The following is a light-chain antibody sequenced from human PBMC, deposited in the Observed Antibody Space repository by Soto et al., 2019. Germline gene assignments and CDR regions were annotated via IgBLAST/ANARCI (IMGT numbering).Light chain of an antibody. CDR2: GAS. CDR3: HQYKNWPWT. CDR1: QSVSRY. V-gene: IGKV3-15*01. J-gene: IGKJ1*01. Sequence: EIELTQSPASLSVSPGERVTLSCTTSQSVSRYLAWYQQIPGQAPRLLIHGASTGAIGVPDRFSGSGSGTDFTLTISTLQSEDSAVYYCHQYKNWPWTFGQGTKVEI.